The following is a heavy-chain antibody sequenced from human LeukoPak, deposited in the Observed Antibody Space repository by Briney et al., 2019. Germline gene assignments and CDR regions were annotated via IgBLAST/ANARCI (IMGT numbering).Heavy chain of an antibody. CDR3: ARDATTQVGYVYMDV. CDR1: GFTFDDYA. Sequence: GGSLRLSCAASGFTFDDYAMNWVRQAPGKGLEWVSHISTSGSIIHYADSVEGRFTISRDNAKNSLYLQMNSLRAEDTALYYCARDATTQVGYVYMDVWGKGTTVTISS. D-gene: IGHD5-18*01. J-gene: IGHJ6*03. V-gene: IGHV3-48*03. CDR2: ISTSGSII.